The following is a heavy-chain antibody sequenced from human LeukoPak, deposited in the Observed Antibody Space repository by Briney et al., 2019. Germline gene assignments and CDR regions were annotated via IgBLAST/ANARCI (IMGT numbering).Heavy chain of an antibody. J-gene: IGHJ4*02. CDR3: ARLPPARDKYSGSSY. Sequence: ASVKVSCKASGYTFTNYDIIWVRQATGQGLEWMGWMNPNSGNTGYAQKFRGRVTLTRDTSITTAYMELSSLRSEDTAVYYCARLPPARDKYSGSSYWGQGTLVTVSS. D-gene: IGHD1-26*01. CDR2: MNPNSGNT. CDR1: GYTFTNYD. V-gene: IGHV1-8*02.